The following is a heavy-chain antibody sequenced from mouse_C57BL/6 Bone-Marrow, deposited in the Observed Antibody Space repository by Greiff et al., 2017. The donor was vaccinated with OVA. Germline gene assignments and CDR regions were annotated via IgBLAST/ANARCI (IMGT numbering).Heavy chain of an antibody. J-gene: IGHJ1*03. Sequence: EVKLMESGPGMVKPSQSLSLTCTVTGYSITSGYDWHWIRHFPGNKLEWMGYISYSGSTNYNPSLKSRIFITHDTSKNHFFLKLNSVTTEDTATYYCARGDYYGSSYWYFDVWGTGTTVTVSS. CDR2: ISYSGST. CDR1: GYSITSGYD. D-gene: IGHD1-1*01. V-gene: IGHV3-1*01. CDR3: ARGDYYGSSYWYFDV.